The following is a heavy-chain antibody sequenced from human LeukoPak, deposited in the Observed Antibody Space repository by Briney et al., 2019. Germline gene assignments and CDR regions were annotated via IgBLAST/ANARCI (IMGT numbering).Heavy chain of an antibody. CDR1: GFTFSSYA. Sequence: GGSLRLSCAASGFTFSSYAMSWVRQAPGKGLEWVSAISGSGGSTYYADSVKGRFTISRDNSKNTLYLQMNSLRAEDTAVYYCAKDISLLYSGSYGDFDYWGQGTLVTVSS. J-gene: IGHJ4*02. CDR2: ISGSGGST. D-gene: IGHD1-26*01. CDR3: AKDISLLYSGSYGDFDY. V-gene: IGHV3-23*01.